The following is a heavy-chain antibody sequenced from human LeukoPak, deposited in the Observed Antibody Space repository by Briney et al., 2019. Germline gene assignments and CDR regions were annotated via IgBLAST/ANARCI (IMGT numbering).Heavy chain of an antibody. V-gene: IGHV4-39*01. CDR3: ASADGYSIDF. CDR2: IYYGGST. CDR1: GDSISGSSYY. D-gene: IGHD5-24*01. Sequence: SETLSLTCTVSGDSISGSSYYWGWIRQPPGKGLEWIGYIYYGGSTYYNPSLKSRVSISVDTSNNQFSLKVSSVTAADTAVYYCASADGYSIDFGCQGNLVTVS. J-gene: IGHJ4*02.